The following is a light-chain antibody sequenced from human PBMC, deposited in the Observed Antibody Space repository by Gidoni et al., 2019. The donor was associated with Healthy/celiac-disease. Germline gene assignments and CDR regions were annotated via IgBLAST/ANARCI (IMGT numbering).Light chain of an antibody. V-gene: IGLV3-19*01. CDR2: GKN. J-gene: IGLJ2*01. CDR1: SLRSYY. Sequence: SSELTQDPAVSVALGQTVRITCQGASLRSYYASWYQQKPGQAPVLVIYGKNNRPSGIPYRFSGSSSGNTASLTITGAKAEDEADYYCNSRDSSGNHVVFGGGTKLTVL. CDR3: NSRDSSGNHVV.